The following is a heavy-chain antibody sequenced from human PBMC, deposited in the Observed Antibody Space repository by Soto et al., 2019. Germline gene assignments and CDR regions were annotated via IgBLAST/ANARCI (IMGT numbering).Heavy chain of an antibody. D-gene: IGHD4-4*01. CDR1: GGTFSSYA. CDR2: IIPFIGTA. Sequence: QVQLVQSGAEVKKPGSSVTVSCKASGGTFSSYAISWVRQAPGQGLEWMGRIIPFIGTANYAQKFQGRVTITADESPSTAYMELTGLRSAATAVYYCATVVMTTVPASYYYGMDVWGQGTTVTVSS. V-gene: IGHV1-69*18. J-gene: IGHJ6*02. CDR3: ATVVMTTVPASYYYGMDV.